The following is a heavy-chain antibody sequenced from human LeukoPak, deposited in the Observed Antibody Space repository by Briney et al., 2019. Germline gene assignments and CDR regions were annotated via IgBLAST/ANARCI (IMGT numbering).Heavy chain of an antibody. D-gene: IGHD3-22*01. V-gene: IGHV3-33*01. Sequence: GGSLRLSCAASGFTFSSYGMHWVRQAPGKGLEWVAVIWYDGSNKYYADSVKGRFTISRDNSKNTLYLQMNSLRAEDTAVYYCARDVAYYYDNSGYYYYYYGMDVWGQGTTVTVSS. CDR1: GFTFSSYG. CDR2: IWYDGSNK. J-gene: IGHJ6*02. CDR3: ARDVAYYYDNSGYYYYYYGMDV.